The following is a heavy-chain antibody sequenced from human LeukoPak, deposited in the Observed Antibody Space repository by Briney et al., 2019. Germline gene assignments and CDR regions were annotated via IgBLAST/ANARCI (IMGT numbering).Heavy chain of an antibody. CDR1: GGSFSGYY. V-gene: IGHV4-34*01. D-gene: IGHD3-16*01. J-gene: IGHJ6*03. Sequence: SETLSLTCAVYGGSFSGYYWSWIRQPPGKGLEWIGEINHSGSTNYNPSLKSRVTISVDTSKNQFSLKLSSVTAADTAVYYCASPFSPYYYYYMDVWGKGTTVTVSS. CDR3: ASPFSPYYYYYMDV. CDR2: INHSGST.